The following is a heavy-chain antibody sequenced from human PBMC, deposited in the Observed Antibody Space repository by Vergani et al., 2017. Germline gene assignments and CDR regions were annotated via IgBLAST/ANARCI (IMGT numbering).Heavy chain of an antibody. Sequence: QVQLQQWGGGLLKPSETLSLTCVVNGGSFTSYHWTWIRQSPGEGLEWVGDIDHTGRPDYNPSLQSRLTMSVYKSRNPFSLTLNSVTATDTAIYFCARVNTETNGHLYYYYYMDVWGQGTAVTVS. J-gene: IGHJ6*03. V-gene: IGHV4-34*01. CDR2: IDHTGRP. D-gene: IGHD4-11*01. CDR3: ARVNTETNGHLYYYYYMDV. CDR1: GGSFTSYH.